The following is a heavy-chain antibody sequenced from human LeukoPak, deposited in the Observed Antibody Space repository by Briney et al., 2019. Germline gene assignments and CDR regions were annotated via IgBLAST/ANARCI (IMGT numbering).Heavy chain of an antibody. CDR2: INPKSDGT. CDR3: ARDPPGTTAFDL. Sequence: VSVKVSCKASGYTFTSYDINWVRQAPGQGLEWMGWINPKSDGTKYAQNFQGRVTMTWDTSISTAYMEVSRLTSDDTAMFYCARDPPGTTAFDLWGQGTMVTVSS. D-gene: IGHD1-1*01. V-gene: IGHV1-2*02. J-gene: IGHJ3*01. CDR1: GYTFTSYD.